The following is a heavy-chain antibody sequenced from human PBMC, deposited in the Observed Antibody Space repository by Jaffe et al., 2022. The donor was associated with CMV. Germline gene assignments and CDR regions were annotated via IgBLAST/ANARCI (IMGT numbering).Heavy chain of an antibody. CDR2: IIPILGIA. CDR1: GGTFSSYA. V-gene: IGHV1-69*09. Sequence: QVQLVQSGAEVKKPGSSVKVSCKASGGTFSSYAISWVRQAPGQGLEWMGRIIPILGIANYAQKFQGRVTITADKSTSTAYMELSSLRSEDTAVYYCARDHRGYCSGGSCYVGWFDPWGQGTLVTVSS. J-gene: IGHJ5*02. CDR3: ARDHRGYCSGGSCYVGWFDP. D-gene: IGHD2-15*01.